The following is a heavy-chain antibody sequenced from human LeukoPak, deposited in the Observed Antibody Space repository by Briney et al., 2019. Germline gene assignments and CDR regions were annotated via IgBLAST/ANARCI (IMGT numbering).Heavy chain of an antibody. CDR2: IKEDGTTT. D-gene: IGHD3-16*01. CDR3: ARVVDYGWFDP. V-gene: IGHV3-7*01. Sequence: GGSLRLSCTASGFTFSNYWMGWVRQAPGKGLERVANIKEDGTTTYYVDSVKGRFTISRDNAKNSLYLQMNSVRDEDTAVYYCARVVDYGWFDPWGQGTLVAVSS. J-gene: IGHJ5*02. CDR1: GFTFSNYW.